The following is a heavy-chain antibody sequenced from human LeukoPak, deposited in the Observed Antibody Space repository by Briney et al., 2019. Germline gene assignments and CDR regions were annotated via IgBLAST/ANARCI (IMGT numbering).Heavy chain of an antibody. J-gene: IGHJ4*02. CDR1: GFTFSSYA. CDR3: AKDYYGPGSYYHYFDY. V-gene: IGHV3-23*01. CDR2: ISGSGGST. Sequence: GGSLRLSCAASGFTFSSYAMSWVRQAPGKGLEWVSAISGSGGSTYYADSVKGRFTISRDNSENTLYLQMNSLRAEDTAVYYCAKDYYGPGSYYHYFDYWGQGTLVTVSS. D-gene: IGHD3-10*01.